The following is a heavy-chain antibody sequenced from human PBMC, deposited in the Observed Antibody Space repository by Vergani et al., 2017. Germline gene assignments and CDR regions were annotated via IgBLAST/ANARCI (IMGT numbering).Heavy chain of an antibody. V-gene: IGHV3-30*02. J-gene: IGHJ4*02. CDR2: IGYDGRIK. CDR3: AKXGRENSDYGYFDY. D-gene: IGHD4-17*01. CDR1: GFSFNTYG. Sequence: QVQLVETGGGVVQPGGSLRLYCATSGFSFNTYGAHWVRQAPGKGLEWVAFIGYDGRIKYNVDSVKGRFTISRDTSKKTLSLQMRSLRADDTAVYYCAKXGRENSDYGYFDYWGQETLVTVAS.